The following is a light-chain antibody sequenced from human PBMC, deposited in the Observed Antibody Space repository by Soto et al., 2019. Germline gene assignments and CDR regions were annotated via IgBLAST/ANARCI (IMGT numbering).Light chain of an antibody. J-gene: IGLJ1*01. CDR3: SSYTSDSSYV. Sequence: ALTQPASVSGSPGQSITISCTGTSSDVGLYDYVSWYQQHPGKAPQHMIYAVSNRPSGVSNRFSASKSGNTASLFISGLQAEDEADYYCSSYTSDSSYVFGSGTKVTVL. V-gene: IGLV2-14*01. CDR1: SSDVGLYDY. CDR2: AVS.